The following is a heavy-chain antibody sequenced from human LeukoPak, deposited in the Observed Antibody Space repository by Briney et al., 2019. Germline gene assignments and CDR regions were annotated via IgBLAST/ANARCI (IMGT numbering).Heavy chain of an antibody. Sequence: GGSLRLSCAASGFTFSNYWMIWVRQAPGKGLEWVGNIKQDGSEKRYADSLRGRFTISRDNAQTSLYLQMNSLRADDTAVYYCARASNPWLQLTWGQGTLVTVSS. CDR2: IKQDGSEK. CDR1: GFTFSNYW. CDR3: ARASNPWLQLT. D-gene: IGHD1-1*01. V-gene: IGHV3-7*05. J-gene: IGHJ5*02.